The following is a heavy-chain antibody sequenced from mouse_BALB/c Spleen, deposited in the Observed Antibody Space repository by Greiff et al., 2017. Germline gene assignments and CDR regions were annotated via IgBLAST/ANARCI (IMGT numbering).Heavy chain of an antibody. Sequence: EVKLVESGPGLVKPSQSLSLTCTVTGYSITSDYAWNWIRQFPGNKLEWMGYISYSGSTSYNPSLKSRISITRDTSKNQFFLQLNSVTTEDTATYYCASTGTWYFDVWGAGTTVTVSS. V-gene: IGHV3-2*02. J-gene: IGHJ1*01. CDR3: ASTGTWYFDV. CDR1: GYSITSDYA. CDR2: ISYSGST. D-gene: IGHD4-1*02.